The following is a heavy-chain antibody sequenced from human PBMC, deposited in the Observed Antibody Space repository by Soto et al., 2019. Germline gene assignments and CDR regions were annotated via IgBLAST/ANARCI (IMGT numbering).Heavy chain of an antibody. CDR3: ARKTGWYPFDH. Sequence: QVQLQQWGARLLKPSETLSLTCAVYGGSFSGHYWSWIRQSPGKGLEWIGEINHSGSTNYNPSLKSRVTLSVDTSKNQFSLNLSTVTAADTAMYYCARKTGWYPFDHWGQGTLVSVAS. D-gene: IGHD6-19*01. CDR2: INHSGST. V-gene: IGHV4-34*01. CDR1: GGSFSGHY. J-gene: IGHJ4*02.